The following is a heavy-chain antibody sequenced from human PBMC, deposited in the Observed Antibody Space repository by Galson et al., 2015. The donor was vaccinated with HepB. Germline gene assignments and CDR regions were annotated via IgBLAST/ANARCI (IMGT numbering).Heavy chain of an antibody. Sequence: SVKVSCKASGGTFSSYAISWVRQAPGQGLEWMGRIIPILGIANYAQKFQGRVTITADKSTSTAYMELSSLRSEDTAVYYCAREWVTMVRGVIPRFDYWGQGTLVTVSS. CDR3: AREWVTMVRGVIPRFDY. CDR2: IIPILGIA. D-gene: IGHD3-10*01. V-gene: IGHV1-69*04. CDR1: GGTFSSYA. J-gene: IGHJ4*02.